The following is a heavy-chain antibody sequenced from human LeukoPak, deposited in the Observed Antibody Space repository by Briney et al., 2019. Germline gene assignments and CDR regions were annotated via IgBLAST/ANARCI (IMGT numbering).Heavy chain of an antibody. CDR3: ARQVVGARRFDP. CDR1: GGSFSGYY. D-gene: IGHD1-26*01. V-gene: IGHV4-34*01. Sequence: SETLSLTCAVYGGSFSGYYWSWIRQPPGKGLEWIGEINHSGSTNYNPSLKSRVTISVDTSKNQFSLKLSSVTAADTAVYYCARQVVGARRFDPWGQGTLVTVSS. J-gene: IGHJ5*02. CDR2: INHSGST.